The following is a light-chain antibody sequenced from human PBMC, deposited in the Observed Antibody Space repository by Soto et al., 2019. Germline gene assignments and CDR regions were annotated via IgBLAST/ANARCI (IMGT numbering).Light chain of an antibody. V-gene: IGLV1-47*01. CDR1: SSNIGSNY. Sequence: QSVLTQPPSASGTPGQRVTISCSGSSSNIGSNYVYWYQQLPGTAPKLLICRNNQRPSGVPDRFSGSKSGTSASLAISGLRSEDEADYYCAAWDDSLSALVFGGGTKVTVL. J-gene: IGLJ2*01. CDR3: AAWDDSLSALV. CDR2: RNN.